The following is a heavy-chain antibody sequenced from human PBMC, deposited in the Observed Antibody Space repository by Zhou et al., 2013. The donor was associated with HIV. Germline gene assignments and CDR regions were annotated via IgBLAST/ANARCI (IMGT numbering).Heavy chain of an antibody. V-gene: IGHV1-2*02. Sequence: QVQLVQSGAEVKKPGASVKVSCKASGYTFTGYYMHWVRQAPGQGLEWMGWINPYSGGTNFAQRFQGRVTMTRDTSISTASMELSRLRSDDTAVYYCARGMPSRYGSGIKADYWGQGTLVTVSS. CDR2: INPYSGGT. CDR1: GYTFTGYY. CDR3: ARGMPSRYGSGIKADY. J-gene: IGHJ4*02. D-gene: IGHD3-10*01.